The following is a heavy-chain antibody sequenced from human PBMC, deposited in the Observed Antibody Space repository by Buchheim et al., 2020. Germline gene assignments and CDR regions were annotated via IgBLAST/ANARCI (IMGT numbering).Heavy chain of an antibody. CDR1: EFTFSSYW. V-gene: IGHV3-74*01. D-gene: IGHD6-13*01. J-gene: IGHJ4*02. CDR3: ARVGASSSWYPLKTYEWYFDY. Sequence: EVQLVESGGGLVQPGGSLRLSCAASEFTFSSYWMHWVRQAPGKGPVWVSRINSDGSSTSYADSVKGRFTISRDNAKNTLYLQMNSLRAEDTAVYYCARVGASSSWYPLKTYEWYFDYWGQGTL. CDR2: INSDGSST.